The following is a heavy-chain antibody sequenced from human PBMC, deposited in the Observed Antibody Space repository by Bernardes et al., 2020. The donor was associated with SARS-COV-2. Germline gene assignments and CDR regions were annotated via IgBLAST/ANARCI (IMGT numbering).Heavy chain of an antibody. CDR1: GFTFSNYD. Sequence: GSLRPSCAASGFTFSNYDMSWVRQAPGKGLEWVSAIRDSGDYTYYADSVKGRFTISRDNAKSTLYLQMNSLRAEDTAIYYCAKRGVGASYSFDYWGQGTLVTVSS. V-gene: IGHV3-23*01. CDR2: IRDSGDYT. D-gene: IGHD1-26*01. CDR3: AKRGVGASYSFDY. J-gene: IGHJ4*02.